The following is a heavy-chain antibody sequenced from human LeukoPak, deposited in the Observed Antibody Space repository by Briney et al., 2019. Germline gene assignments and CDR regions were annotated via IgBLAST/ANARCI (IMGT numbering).Heavy chain of an antibody. J-gene: IGHJ4*02. D-gene: IGHD4-17*01. CDR3: ARAGRAYGDYHYFDY. Sequence: SQTLSLTCAISGDSVSGNSTAYNWIRQSPSRGLEWLGRTYYRSKWYNDYAVSVKSRITINPDTSKNQLSLQLNSVTPEDTAVYYCARAGRAYGDYHYFDYWGQGTLVTVSS. CDR2: TYYRSKWYN. CDR1: GDSVSGNSTA. V-gene: IGHV6-1*01.